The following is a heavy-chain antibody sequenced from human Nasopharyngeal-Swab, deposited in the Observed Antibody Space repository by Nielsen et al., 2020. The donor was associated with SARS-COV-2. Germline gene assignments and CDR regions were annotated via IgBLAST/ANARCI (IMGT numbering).Heavy chain of an antibody. Sequence: WIRQPPGKGLEWIGSIYYSGSTYYNPSLKSRVTISVDTSKNHFSLKLSSVTAADTAVYYCARWKGIAAAWDYWGQGTLVTVSS. CDR2: IYYSGST. D-gene: IGHD6-13*01. CDR3: ARWKGIAAAWDY. J-gene: IGHJ4*02. V-gene: IGHV4-39*01.